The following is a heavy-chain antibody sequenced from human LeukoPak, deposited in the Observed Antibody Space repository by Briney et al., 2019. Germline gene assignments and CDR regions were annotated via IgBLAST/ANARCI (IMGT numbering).Heavy chain of an antibody. CDR1: GFTFSSYP. V-gene: IGHV3-23*01. Sequence: GGSLRLSCAASGFTFSSYPMSWVRQAPGKGPEWVSGISGSADSTYYADSVKGRFTISRDNSKNTLYLQMNSLRAEDTAVYYCAKGYPTSLDYWGQGTLVTVSS. CDR3: AKGYPTSLDY. CDR2: ISGSADST. J-gene: IGHJ4*02. D-gene: IGHD1-26*01.